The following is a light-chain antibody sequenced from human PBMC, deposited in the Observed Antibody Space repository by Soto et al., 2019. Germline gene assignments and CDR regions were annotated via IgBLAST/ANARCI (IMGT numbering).Light chain of an antibody. Sequence: EIVLTQSPGTLSLSPGERATLSCRASQSISRGYLAWYQQKPGQAPRLLIHGATSRDTGIPDRISGSGSGTDFTITISRLEPEDFAVYYCQQYGSSPITFGQGTRLELK. V-gene: IGKV3-20*01. J-gene: IGKJ5*01. CDR2: GAT. CDR3: QQYGSSPIT. CDR1: QSISRGY.